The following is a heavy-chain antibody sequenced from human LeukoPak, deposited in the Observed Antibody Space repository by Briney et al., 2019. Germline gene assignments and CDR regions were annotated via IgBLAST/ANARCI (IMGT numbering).Heavy chain of an antibody. CDR2: IKSKTDGGTT. D-gene: IGHD5-24*01. J-gene: IGHJ4*02. CDR3: TRGGWLRYYFDY. V-gene: IGHV3-15*01. CDR1: GLTFSNAW. Sequence: PGGSLRLSCAASGLTFSNAWMTWVRQAPGKGLEWVGRIKSKTDGGTTDYAAPVKGRFTISRDDSKNTVYLQINSLKTEDTAVYYCTRGGWLRYYFDYWGQGTLVTVSS.